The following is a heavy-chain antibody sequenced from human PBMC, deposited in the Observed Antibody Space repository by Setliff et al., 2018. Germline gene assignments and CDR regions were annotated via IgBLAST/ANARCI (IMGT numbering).Heavy chain of an antibody. CDR3: SRLVRYCTSTTCQRASGAEF. CDR2: ISAYSGNT. J-gene: IGHJ4*02. CDR1: GYTFSSSG. D-gene: IGHD2-8*01. V-gene: IGHV1-18*01. Sequence: ASVKVSCKASGYTFSSSGITWVRQAPGQGLEWMGWISAYSGNTNYAQKFQGRVTMTTDSSTSTAYMELRSPTSDDTAVYYCSRLVRYCTSTTCQRASGAEFWGQGTLVTVSS.